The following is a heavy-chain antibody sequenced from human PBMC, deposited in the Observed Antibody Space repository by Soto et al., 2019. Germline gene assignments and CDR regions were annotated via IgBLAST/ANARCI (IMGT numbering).Heavy chain of an antibody. D-gene: IGHD3-16*02. J-gene: IGHJ6*03. CDR3: ARDPRELSRFTYYYYMDV. CDR1: GFTFSSYW. Sequence: GGSLRLSCAASGFTFSSYWMHWVRQAPGKGLVWVSRINSDGSSTSYADSVKGRFTISRDNAKNTLYLQMNSLRAEDTAVYYCARDPRELSRFTYYYYMDVWGKGTTVTVSS. V-gene: IGHV3-74*01. CDR2: INSDGSST.